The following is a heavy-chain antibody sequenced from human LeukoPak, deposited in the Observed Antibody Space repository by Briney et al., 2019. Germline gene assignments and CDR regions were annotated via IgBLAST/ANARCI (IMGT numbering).Heavy chain of an antibody. V-gene: IGHV1-3*01. D-gene: IGHD1-26*01. CDR1: GYTFTSYA. Sequence: ASVKVSCKASGYTFTSYAMHWVRQAPGQRLEWMGWINAGNGNTKYSQKFQGRVTITRDTSASTAYMELSSLRSEDTAMYYCARDGEGGGSYYYWGQGTLVTVSS. J-gene: IGHJ4*02. CDR3: ARDGEGGGSYYY. CDR2: INAGNGNT.